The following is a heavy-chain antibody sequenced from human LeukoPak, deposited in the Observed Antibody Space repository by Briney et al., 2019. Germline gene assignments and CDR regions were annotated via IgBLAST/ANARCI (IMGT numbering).Heavy chain of an antibody. J-gene: IGHJ4*02. CDR1: GFTFSSYN. V-gene: IGHV3-48*02. CDR2: ISSGSTTI. CDR3: ARVSYGSSWSDY. Sequence: GGSLRLSCAASGFTFSSYNMNWVRQGPGKGLEWVSYISSGSTTIYYADSVQGRFTISRDNAKNSLYLQMNSLTDEDTAVYYCARVSYGSSWSDYWGQGTLVTVSS. D-gene: IGHD6-13*01.